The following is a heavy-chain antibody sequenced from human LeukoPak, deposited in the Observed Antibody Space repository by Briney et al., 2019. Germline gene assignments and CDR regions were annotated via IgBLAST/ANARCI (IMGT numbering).Heavy chain of an antibody. Sequence: ESGGSLRLSCAASGFTFSTYWMTWVRQVPGKGLEWVANIKHDGSEKYYVDSVKGRFTISRDNAKNSLYLQMNSLRAEDTAVYYCAKQSLGSGGYYGFDYWGQGTLVTVSS. D-gene: IGHD3-10*01. CDR2: IKHDGSEK. J-gene: IGHJ4*02. V-gene: IGHV3-7*03. CDR3: AKQSLGSGGYYGFDY. CDR1: GFTFSTYW.